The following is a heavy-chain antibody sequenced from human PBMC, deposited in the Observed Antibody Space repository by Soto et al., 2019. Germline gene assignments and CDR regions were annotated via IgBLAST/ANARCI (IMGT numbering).Heavy chain of an antibody. V-gene: IGHV1-46*01. J-gene: IGHJ4*02. CDR3: ARDGSRDGYNWGVGY. CDR2: INPSGGST. Sequence: ASVKVSCKASGYTFTSYYMHWVRQAPGQGLEWMGIINPSGGSTSYAQKFQGRVTMTRDTSTSTVYMELSSLRSEDTGVYYCARDGSRDGYNWGVGYWGQGTPVTVSS. CDR1: GYTFTSYY. D-gene: IGHD5-12*01.